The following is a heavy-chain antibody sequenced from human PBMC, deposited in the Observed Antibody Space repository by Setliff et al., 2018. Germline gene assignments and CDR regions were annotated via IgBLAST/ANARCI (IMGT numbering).Heavy chain of an antibody. D-gene: IGHD1-26*01. CDR3: ARGQTVGPNSGKDY. CDR2: INGVNGDT. CDR1: GYTFTAYD. V-gene: IGHV1-3*01. Sequence: ASVKVSCKASGYTFTAYDIHWVRQAPGQRLEWMGWINGVNGDTKYSENFQGRVTFTRDTSATTAYMGLSRLRSEDTAVYYCARGQTVGPNSGKDYWGQGTLVTVSS. J-gene: IGHJ4*02.